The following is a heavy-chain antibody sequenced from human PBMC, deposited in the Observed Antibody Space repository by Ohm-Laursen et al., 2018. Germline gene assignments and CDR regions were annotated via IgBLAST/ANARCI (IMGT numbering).Heavy chain of an antibody. D-gene: IGHD6-19*01. CDR2: ISGSGGST. CDR1: GFTFSSYA. CDR3: AKFSASSGWYGTYGMDV. Sequence: SLRLSCTASGFTFSSYAMSWVRQAPGKGLEWVSAISGSGGSTYYADSVKGRFTISRDSSKNTLYLQMNSLTAEDTAVYYCAKFSASSGWYGTYGMDVWGQGTTVTVSS. J-gene: IGHJ6*02. V-gene: IGHV3-23*01.